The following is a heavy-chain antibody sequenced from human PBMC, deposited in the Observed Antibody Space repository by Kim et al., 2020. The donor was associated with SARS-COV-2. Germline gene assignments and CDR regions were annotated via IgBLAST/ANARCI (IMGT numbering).Heavy chain of an antibody. CDR1: GDTFSSHI. V-gene: IGHV1-69*13. CDR2: IIPIFGST. CDR3: ARGVDYDILKRYRMDV. J-gene: IGHJ6*02. Sequence: SVKVSCKASGDTFSSHIMSWVRQAPGQGLEWMGGIIPIFGSTIYAQRFQDRVTITADESTSTGYMELRSLRSEDTAVYYFARGVDYDILKRYRMDVWVQGPTVTVSS. D-gene: IGHD3-9*01.